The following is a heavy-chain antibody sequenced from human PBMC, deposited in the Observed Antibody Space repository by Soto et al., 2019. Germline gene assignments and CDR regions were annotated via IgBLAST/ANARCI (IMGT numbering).Heavy chain of an antibody. D-gene: IGHD7-27*01. CDR3: ARDLSWGSNWYYYMDV. V-gene: IGHV3-48*01. J-gene: IGHJ6*03. CDR2: ISSSSSVI. Sequence: EVQLVESGGGLVQPGGSLRLSCATSGFILSDCAMNWVRQAPGKGLEWVSYISSSSSVIEYADSVKGRFTVSRDNARNSLYLQMNSLRAEDTAVYYCARDLSWGSNWYYYMDVWGKGPRSPSP. CDR1: GFILSDCA.